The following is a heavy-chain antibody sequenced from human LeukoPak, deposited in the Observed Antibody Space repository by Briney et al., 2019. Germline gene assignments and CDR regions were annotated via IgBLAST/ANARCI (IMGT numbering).Heavy chain of an antibody. CDR3: ARDLVTVTKGFDI. D-gene: IGHD4-17*01. Sequence: PSETLSLTCAVSGDSFSSHYWTWIRQPPGKGLEWIGYISYIGSTNYNPSLKSRVTISIDASKNQFSLKLSSVTAADTAVYYCARDLVTVTKGFDIWGQGTMVSVSS. CDR2: ISYIGST. V-gene: IGHV4-59*11. J-gene: IGHJ3*02. CDR1: GDSFSSHY.